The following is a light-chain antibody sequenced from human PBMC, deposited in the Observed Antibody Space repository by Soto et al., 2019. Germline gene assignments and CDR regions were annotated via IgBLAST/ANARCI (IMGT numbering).Light chain of an antibody. V-gene: IGLV1-44*01. CDR2: NNN. CDR3: AAWDDGLNGYV. J-gene: IGLJ1*01. CDR1: SSNIGRNT. Sequence: QSVLTQPPSASGTPGQRVTISCSGSSSNIGRNTVNWYQQVPGTAPKLLIYNNNQRPSGVPDRFSGSKSGTSASLAIIGLQSEDEADYYCAAWDDGLNGYVFGAGTKDTVL.